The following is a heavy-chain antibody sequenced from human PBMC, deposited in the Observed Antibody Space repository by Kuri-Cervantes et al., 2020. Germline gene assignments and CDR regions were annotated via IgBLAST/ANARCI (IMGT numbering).Heavy chain of an antibody. D-gene: IGHD3-10*01. J-gene: IGHJ4*02. CDR2: ISYDGSNK. CDR3: ARGDEDLITMVRGVISY. Sequence: GGSLRLSCTVSGFTISSYGMHWVRQAPGKGLEWVAVISYDGSNKYYADPVKGRFTISRDNSKNTLYLQMNSLRDEDTAVYYCARGDEDLITMVRGVISYWGPGTLGTVSS. V-gene: IGHV3-30*03. CDR1: GFTISSYG.